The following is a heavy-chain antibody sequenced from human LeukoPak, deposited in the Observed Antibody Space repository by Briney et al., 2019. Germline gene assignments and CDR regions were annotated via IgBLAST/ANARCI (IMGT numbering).Heavy chain of an antibody. J-gene: IGHJ6*03. V-gene: IGHV1-18*01. Sequence: GASVKVSCKASGYTFTSYGISWVRQAPGQGLEWMGWISAYNGNTNYAQKLQGRVTITTDESTSTAYMELSSLRSEDTAVYYCARSIVVVPAATIAPNYYYMDVWGKGTTVTVSS. CDR2: ISAYNGNT. CDR3: ARSIVVVPAATIAPNYYYMDV. D-gene: IGHD2-2*01. CDR1: GYTFTSYG.